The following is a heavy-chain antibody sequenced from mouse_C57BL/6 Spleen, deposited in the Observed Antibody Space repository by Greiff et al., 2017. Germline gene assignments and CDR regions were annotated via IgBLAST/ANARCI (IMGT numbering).Heavy chain of an antibody. CDR2: IYPSDSET. CDR3: ARGLPPSD. CDR1: GYTFTSYW. D-gene: IGHD2-10*01. J-gene: IGHJ2*01. V-gene: IGHV1-61*01. Sequence: QVQLQQPGAELVRPGSSVKLSCKASGYTFTSYWMDWVKQRPGQGLEWIGNIYPSDSETHYNQKFKDKATLTVDKSSSTAYMQLSSLTSEDSAVYYCARGLPPSDWGQGITLTVSS.